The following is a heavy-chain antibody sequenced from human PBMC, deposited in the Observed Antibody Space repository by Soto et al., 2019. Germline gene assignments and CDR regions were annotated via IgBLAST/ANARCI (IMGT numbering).Heavy chain of an antibody. V-gene: IGHV1-8*01. J-gene: IGHJ4*02. CDR3: ARGRRYCSGGSCYYYFDY. Sequence: QVQLVQSGAEVKKPGASVKVSCKASGYTFTSYDINWVRQATGQGLEWMGWMNPNSGNTGYAQKFQGRVTMTRNTAISTAYMELSSLRSEYTAVYYCARGRRYCSGGSCYYYFDYWGQGTLVTVAS. CDR2: MNPNSGNT. CDR1: GYTFTSYD. D-gene: IGHD2-15*01.